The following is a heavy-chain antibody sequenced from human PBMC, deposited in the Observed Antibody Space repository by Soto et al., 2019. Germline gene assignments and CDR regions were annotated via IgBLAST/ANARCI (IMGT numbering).Heavy chain of an antibody. J-gene: IGHJ5*02. CDR2: INPSGGST. Sequence: GASVKVSCKTSGYTFTSYYMHWVRQAPGQGLEWMGIINPSGGSTGHAQKFQGRVTMTRDTSTSTVYMELSSLRSEDTAVYYCARVESYDSSGYYYNWFDPWGQGTLVTVSS. CDR1: GYTFTSYY. CDR3: ARVESYDSSGYYYNWFDP. D-gene: IGHD3-22*01. V-gene: IGHV1-46*01.